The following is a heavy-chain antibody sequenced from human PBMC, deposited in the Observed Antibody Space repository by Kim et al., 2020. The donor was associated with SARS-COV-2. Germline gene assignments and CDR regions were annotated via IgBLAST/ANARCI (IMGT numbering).Heavy chain of an antibody. V-gene: IGHV3-23*01. J-gene: IGHJ3*02. Sequence: VKGRFTISRDNSKNTQYLQMNSLRAEDTAVYYCAKARITMIVVVSDAFDIWGQGTMVTVSS. CDR3: AKARITMIVVVSDAFDI. D-gene: IGHD3-22*01.